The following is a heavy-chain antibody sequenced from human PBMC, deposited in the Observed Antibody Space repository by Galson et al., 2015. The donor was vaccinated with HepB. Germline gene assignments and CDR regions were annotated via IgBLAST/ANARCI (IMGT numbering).Heavy chain of an antibody. CDR1: GFTFSNSA. Sequence: QSGAEVKKPGESLKISCKASGFTFSNSAIQWVRQARGQRLEWIGWIIIGSGHTNYAQKVQERVTITRDMSTSTAYMELSSLTSEDTAVYYCAAELYGITTTCCTFEHWGQGTLVTVSS. D-gene: IGHD2-2*02. V-gene: IGHV1-58*02. CDR2: IIIGSGHT. J-gene: IGHJ4*02. CDR3: AAELYGITTTCCTFEH.